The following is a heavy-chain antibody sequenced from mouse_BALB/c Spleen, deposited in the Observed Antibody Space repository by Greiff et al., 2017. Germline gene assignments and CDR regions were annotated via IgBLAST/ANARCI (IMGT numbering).Heavy chain of an antibody. V-gene: IGHV5-6-4*01. CDR2: ISSGGSYT. CDR3: TRVVVATKGDYFDY. D-gene: IGHD1-1*01. Sequence: EVKLVESGGGLVKPGGSLKLSCAASGFTFSSYTMSWVRQTPEKRLEWVATISSGGSYTYYPDSVKGRFTISRDNAKNTLYLQMSSLKSEDTAMYYCTRVVVATKGDYFDYWGQGTTLTVSS. CDR1: GFTFSSYT. J-gene: IGHJ2*01.